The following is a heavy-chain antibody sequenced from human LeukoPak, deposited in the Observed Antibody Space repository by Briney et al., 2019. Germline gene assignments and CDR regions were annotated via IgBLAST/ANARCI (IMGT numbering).Heavy chain of an antibody. Sequence: PGGSLRLSCAASGFTFSNYAMHWVRQAPGKGLEWVAVISYDGSNKYYADSVKGRFTISRDNSKNTLYLQMNSLRVEDTAVYYCAREDSGSSLFDYWGQGTLVTVSS. D-gene: IGHD6-13*01. CDR1: GFTFSNYA. V-gene: IGHV3-30-3*01. J-gene: IGHJ4*02. CDR3: AREDSGSSLFDY. CDR2: ISYDGSNK.